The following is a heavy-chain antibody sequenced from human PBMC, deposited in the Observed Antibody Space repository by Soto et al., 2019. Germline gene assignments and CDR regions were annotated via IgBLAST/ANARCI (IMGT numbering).Heavy chain of an antibody. D-gene: IGHD2-2*01. CDR3: ARGDIVVVPAAIDY. CDR2: IYYSGST. CDR1: GGSISSGGYY. Sequence: SETLSLTCTVSGGSISSGGYYWSWIRQHPGKGLEWIGYIYYSGSTYYNPSLKSRVTISVDTSKNQFSLKLSSVTAADTAVYYCARGDIVVVPAAIDYWGQGTLDTVSS. J-gene: IGHJ4*02. V-gene: IGHV4-31*03.